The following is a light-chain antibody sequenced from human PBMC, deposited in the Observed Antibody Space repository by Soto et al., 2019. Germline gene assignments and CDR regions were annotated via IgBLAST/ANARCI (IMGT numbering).Light chain of an antibody. Sequence: IVLTQSPGTLSLSPGERATLSCRASQMVSSGYVPWYQQKPGQAPRLLIHGEHSRDNGIPDRFSGSGSGTDFTINISRLEPEEFAVYYCQQYGSSPLTFGGGTKV. CDR2: GEH. V-gene: IGKV3-20*01. CDR1: QMVSSGY. CDR3: QQYGSSPLT. J-gene: IGKJ4*01.